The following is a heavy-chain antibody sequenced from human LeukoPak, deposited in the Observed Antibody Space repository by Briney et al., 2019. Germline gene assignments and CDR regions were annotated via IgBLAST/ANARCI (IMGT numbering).Heavy chain of an antibody. CDR3: ARGTYNWNLRWFDP. D-gene: IGHD1-20*01. J-gene: IGHJ5*02. Sequence: HSGGSLRLSCAASGFTFSSYAIHWVRQAPGKGLEWVAVISYDGSNKYYADSVKGRFTISRDNSKNTLYLQMNSLRAEDTAVYYCARGTYNWNLRWFDPWGQGTLVTVSS. CDR1: GFTFSSYA. V-gene: IGHV3-30-3*01. CDR2: ISYDGSNK.